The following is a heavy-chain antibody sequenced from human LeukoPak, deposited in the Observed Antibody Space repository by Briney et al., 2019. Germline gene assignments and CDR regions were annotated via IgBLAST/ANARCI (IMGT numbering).Heavy chain of an antibody. V-gene: IGHV3-23*01. CDR3: ARDAKAESGDYFDY. Sequence: GGSLRLSCAASGFTFSSYAMSWVRQAPGKGLEWVSGISGRGDSTYYADSVKGRFTISRDNSKNTLYLQLNSLRAEDTAVYYCARDAKAESGDYFDYWGQGTLVTVSS. CDR1: GFTFSSYA. CDR2: ISGRGDST. J-gene: IGHJ4*02. D-gene: IGHD4/OR15-4a*01.